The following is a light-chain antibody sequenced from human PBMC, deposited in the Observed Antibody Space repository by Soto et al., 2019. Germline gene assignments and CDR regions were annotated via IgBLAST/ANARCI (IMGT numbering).Light chain of an antibody. CDR1: QSVSSN. V-gene: IGKV3-15*01. CDR2: GAS. Sequence: EIVMTQSPATLSVSPGDRATLSCRASQSVSSNLAWYQQKRGQAPRLLIYGASTRATGVPARFSGSGSGTDITLTIGSLQNEDFAIYYCHQYDNCPSLAFGQGTTVEIE. CDR3: HQYDNCPSLA. J-gene: IGKJ1*01.